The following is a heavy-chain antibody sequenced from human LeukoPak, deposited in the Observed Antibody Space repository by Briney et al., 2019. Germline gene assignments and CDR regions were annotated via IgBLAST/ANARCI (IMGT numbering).Heavy chain of an antibody. CDR3: AREGVLWFGELPHGRFDP. J-gene: IGHJ5*02. CDR1: GGSISSSSYY. D-gene: IGHD3-10*01. Sequence: SETLSLTCTVSGGSISSSSYYWGWIRQPPGKGLEWIGSIYYSGSTYHNPSLKSRVTISVDTSKNQFSLKLSSVTAADTAVYYCAREGVLWFGELPHGRFDPWGQGTLVTVSS. CDR2: IYYSGST. V-gene: IGHV4-39*02.